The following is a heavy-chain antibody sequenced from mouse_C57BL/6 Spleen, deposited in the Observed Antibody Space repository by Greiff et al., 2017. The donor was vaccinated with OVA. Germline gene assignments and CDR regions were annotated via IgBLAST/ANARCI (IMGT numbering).Heavy chain of an antibody. CDR2: IDPEDGET. J-gene: IGHJ2*01. Sequence: VQLQQSGAELVKPGASVKLSCTASGFNIKDYYMHWVKQRTEQGLEWIGRIDPEDGETKYAPKFQGKATLTVDKPSSTAYMQLSSLTSEDSAVYYCARGGLWALFDYWGQGTTLTVSS. CDR3: ARGGLWALFDY. V-gene: IGHV14-2*01. D-gene: IGHD6-5*01. CDR1: GFNIKDYY.